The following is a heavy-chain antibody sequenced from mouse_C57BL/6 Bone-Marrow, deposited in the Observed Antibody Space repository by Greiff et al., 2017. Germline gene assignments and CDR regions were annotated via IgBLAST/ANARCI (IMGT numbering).Heavy chain of an antibody. CDR3: VRALYNNPYAMDY. Sequence: EVQLVESGGGLVQPIGSLKLSCAASGFTFTTYAMHWVRQAPGKGLEWVARIRSKSSNYATYSAFSVKARFTISSSDSHIFLYLQMNNMRTKDTAMYYCVRALYNNPYAMDYWGQGTSVTVSS. CDR1: GFTFTTYA. D-gene: IGHD2-5*01. CDR2: IRSKSSNYAT. V-gene: IGHV10-3*01. J-gene: IGHJ4*01.